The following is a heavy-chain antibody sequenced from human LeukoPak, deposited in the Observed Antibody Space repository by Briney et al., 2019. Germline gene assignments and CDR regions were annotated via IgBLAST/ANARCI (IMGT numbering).Heavy chain of an antibody. V-gene: IGHV3-7*01. CDR2: IKQDGGET. CDR1: GFIFSDHY. CDR3: TREDHSNYNY. D-gene: IGHD4-11*01. Sequence: GGSLRLSCAASGFIFSDHYMDWVRQAPGKGLEWVASIKQDGGETFYVDSVKGRFTISRDNAKNSLYLQMNSLRAEDTAVYYCTREDHSNYNYWGQGTLVTVSS. J-gene: IGHJ4*02.